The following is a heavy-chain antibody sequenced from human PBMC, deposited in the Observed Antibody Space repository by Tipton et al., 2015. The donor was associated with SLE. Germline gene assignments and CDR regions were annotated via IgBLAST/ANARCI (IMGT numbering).Heavy chain of an antibody. CDR2: IYYSGST. CDR3: ARNYYDSSGYYDDAFDI. J-gene: IGHJ3*02. V-gene: IGHV4-59*08. D-gene: IGHD3-22*01. Sequence: TLSLTCTVSGGSISSYYWSWIRQPPGKGLEWIGYIYYSGSTNYNPYLKSRVTISVDRSKNQFSLKLSSVTAADTAVYYCARNYYDSSGYYDDAFDIWGQGTMVTDSS. CDR1: GGSISSYY.